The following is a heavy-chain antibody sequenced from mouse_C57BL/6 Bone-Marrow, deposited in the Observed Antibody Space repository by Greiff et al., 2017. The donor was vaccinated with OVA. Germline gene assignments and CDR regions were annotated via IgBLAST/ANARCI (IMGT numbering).Heavy chain of an antibody. CDR2: FYPGSGSI. CDR1: GYTFTEYT. D-gene: IGHD1-1*01. CDR3: ARHVPDYYGSSYDYFDY. V-gene: IGHV1-62-2*01. Sequence: VMLVESGAELVKPGASVKLSCKASGYTFTEYTIHWVKQRSGQGLEWIGWFYPGSGSIKYNEKFKDKATLTADKSSSTVYMELSRLTSEDSAVYFCARHVPDYYGSSYDYFDYWGQGTTLTVSS. J-gene: IGHJ2*01.